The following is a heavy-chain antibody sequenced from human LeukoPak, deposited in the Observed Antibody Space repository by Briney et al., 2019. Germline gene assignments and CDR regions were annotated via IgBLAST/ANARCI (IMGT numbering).Heavy chain of an antibody. CDR2: IYPGDSDT. J-gene: IGHJ4*02. Sequence: GESLKISCKGSGYSFTSCWIGWVRQMPGKGLEWMGIIYPGDSDTRYSPSFQGQVTISADKSISTAYLQWSSLKASDTAMYYCGRLGRERTYYFDYWGQGTLVTVSS. D-gene: IGHD1-26*01. CDR1: GYSFTSCW. CDR3: GRLGRERTYYFDY. V-gene: IGHV5-51*01.